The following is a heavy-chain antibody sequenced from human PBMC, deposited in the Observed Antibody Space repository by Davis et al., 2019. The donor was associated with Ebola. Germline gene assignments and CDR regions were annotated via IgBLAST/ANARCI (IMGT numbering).Heavy chain of an antibody. V-gene: IGHV3-72*01. CDR1: GLTFSSYA. Sequence: GESLKISCAASGLTFSSYAMNWVRQAPGKGLEWVGRTKSKAYNYLTEYAASVQGRFTISKDDSKGSVYLQMNSLKIEDTAVYFCAVIRGVMGYWGQGTQVTVSS. D-gene: IGHD3-10*01. CDR3: AVIRGVMGY. J-gene: IGHJ4*02. CDR2: TKSKAYNYLT.